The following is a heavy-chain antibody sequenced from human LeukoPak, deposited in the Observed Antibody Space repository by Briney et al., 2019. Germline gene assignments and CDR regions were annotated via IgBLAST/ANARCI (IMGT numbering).Heavy chain of an antibody. CDR3: ARRGEYYYGLGSHLRFDY. CDR1: GGSLSGYS. V-gene: IGHV4-34*01. Sequence: SETLSLTCAVYGGSLSGYSWSWIRQPPGKGLEWIGEINHSGSTNYNPSLKSRVIISVDTSKNQFSLRLSSVTAADTAVYYCARRGEYYYGLGSHLRFDYWGRGTLVTVSS. CDR2: INHSGST. J-gene: IGHJ4*02. D-gene: IGHD3-10*01.